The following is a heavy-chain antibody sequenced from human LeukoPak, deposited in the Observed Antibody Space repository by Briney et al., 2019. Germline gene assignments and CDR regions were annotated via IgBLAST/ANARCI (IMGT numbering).Heavy chain of an antibody. J-gene: IGHJ4*02. CDR1: GFTFNRYW. CDR2: IKQDGSAK. CDR3: ARVEASGYDYRAFDY. Sequence: HPGGSLRLSCAASGFTFNRYWMSWVRQAPGKELQRVANIKQDGSAKYYVDSVKGRFTISRDNAKNSLYLQMNSLRAEDTAVYYCARVEASGYDYRAFDYWGQGTLVTVSS. V-gene: IGHV3-7*01. D-gene: IGHD5-12*01.